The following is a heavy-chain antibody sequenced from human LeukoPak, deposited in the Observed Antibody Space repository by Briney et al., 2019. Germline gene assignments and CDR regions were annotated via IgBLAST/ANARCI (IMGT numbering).Heavy chain of an antibody. V-gene: IGHV4-34*01. Sequence: SETLSLTCAVYGGSFSGYYWSWIRQPPGKGLEWIGEINHSGSTNYNPSLKSRVTISVDTSKNQFSLKLSSVTVADTAVYYCARGHRQWLRYWGQGTLVTVSS. D-gene: IGHD6-19*01. CDR1: GGSFSGYY. J-gene: IGHJ4*02. CDR3: ARGHRQWLRY. CDR2: INHSGST.